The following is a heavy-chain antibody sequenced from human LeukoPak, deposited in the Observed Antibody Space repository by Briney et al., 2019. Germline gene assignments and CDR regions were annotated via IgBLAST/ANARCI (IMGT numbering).Heavy chain of an antibody. J-gene: IGHJ3*02. CDR3: ARDVPDSGYEQGAFDI. Sequence: GGSLRLSCAASGFAFRSYGMHWVRQAPGKGLEWVAVIWHDGSNEYYAGSVKGRFTISRDNSKSTLFLQMNSLSAEDTAVYYCARDVPDSGYEQGAFDIWGQGTMVTVSS. D-gene: IGHD5-12*01. CDR1: GFAFRSYG. CDR2: IWHDGSNE. V-gene: IGHV3-33*01.